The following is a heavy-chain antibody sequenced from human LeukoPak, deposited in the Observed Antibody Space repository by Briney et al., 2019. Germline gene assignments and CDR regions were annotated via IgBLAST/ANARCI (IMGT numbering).Heavy chain of an antibody. J-gene: IGHJ4*02. V-gene: IGHV3-48*01. CDR1: GFTFSTYS. CDR2: ISSSSVNI. CDR3: ARGGLSSAASFDY. Sequence: PGGSLRLSCAASGFTFSTYSMNWVRPAPGKGLEWVSYISSSSVNIYYADSVKGRFTISRDNAKNSLYLQMNSLRAEDTAVYYCARGGLSSAASFDYGGQGTLVTVSS. D-gene: IGHD6-19*01.